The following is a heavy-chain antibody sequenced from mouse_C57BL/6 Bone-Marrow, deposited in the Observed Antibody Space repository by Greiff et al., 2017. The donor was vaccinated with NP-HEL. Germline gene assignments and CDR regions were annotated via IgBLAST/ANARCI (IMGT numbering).Heavy chain of an antibody. Sequence: VQLKESGGDLVKPGGSLKLSCAASGFTFSSYGMSWVRQTPDKRLEWVATISSGGSYTYYPDSVKGRFTISRDNAKNTLYLQMSSLKSEDTAMYYGARDYYGSSYGGYWGQGTTLTVSS. J-gene: IGHJ2*01. CDR3: ARDYYGSSYGGY. CDR1: GFTFSSYG. V-gene: IGHV5-6*01. D-gene: IGHD1-1*01. CDR2: ISSGGSYT.